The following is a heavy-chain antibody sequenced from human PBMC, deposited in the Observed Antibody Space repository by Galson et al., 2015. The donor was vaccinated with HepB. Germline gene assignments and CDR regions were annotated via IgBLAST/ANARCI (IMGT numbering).Heavy chain of an antibody. V-gene: IGHV3-30*04. CDR1: GFIFRSYA. Sequence: SLRLSCAASGFIFRSYAMHWVRQAPGKGLEWVTIISYDGKNKYYADSVKGRFTISRDNSKNTLYLQMNSLRVEDTAVYYCVGASPGYYYYGLDVWGQGTTVTVSS. CDR3: VGASPGYYYYGLDV. J-gene: IGHJ6*02. CDR2: ISYDGKNK.